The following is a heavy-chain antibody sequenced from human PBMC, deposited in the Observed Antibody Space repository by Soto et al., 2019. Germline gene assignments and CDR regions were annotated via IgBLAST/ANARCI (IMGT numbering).Heavy chain of an antibody. D-gene: IGHD3-22*01. CDR1: GGTFSSYA. V-gene: IGHV1-69*12. Sequence: QVQLVQSGAEVKKPGSSVKVSCKASGGTFSSYAISWVRQAPGQGLEWMGGIIPIFGTANYAQKFQGRVTIPADESTSTAYMGLSSLRSDDTAVYYCARPTRYYYDSSGQSAWFDPWGQGTLVTVSS. CDR2: IIPIFGTA. J-gene: IGHJ5*02. CDR3: ARPTRYYYDSSGQSAWFDP.